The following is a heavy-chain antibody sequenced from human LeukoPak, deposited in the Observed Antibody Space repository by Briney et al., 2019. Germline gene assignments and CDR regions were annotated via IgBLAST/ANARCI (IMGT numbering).Heavy chain of an antibody. V-gene: IGHV3-53*01. J-gene: IGHJ4*02. CDR2: IYSGGST. CDR3: ASNYGDYGLHFDY. Sequence: GRSLRLSCAASGFTVSSNYMSWVRQAPGKGLEWVSVIYSGGSTYYADSVKGRFTISRDTSKNTLYLQMNSLRAEETAVYYCASNYGDYGLHFDYWGQGTLVTVSS. CDR1: GFTVSSNY. D-gene: IGHD4-17*01.